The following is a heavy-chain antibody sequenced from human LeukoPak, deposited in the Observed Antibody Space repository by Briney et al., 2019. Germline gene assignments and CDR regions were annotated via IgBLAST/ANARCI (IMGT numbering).Heavy chain of an antibody. V-gene: IGHV4-30-2*01. D-gene: IGHD3-10*01. CDR2: IHHSGTM. CDR3: ARGGYYGSGIDAFDI. Sequence: TSQTLSLTCTVSGGSISSGGYYCTWLRQPPGKGLEWIGYIHHSGTMYYGPSLKSRLTISVDRSKNQFSLELTSVTAADTAVYYCARGGYYGSGIDAFDIWGQGTTVTVSS. J-gene: IGHJ3*02. CDR1: GGSISSGGYY.